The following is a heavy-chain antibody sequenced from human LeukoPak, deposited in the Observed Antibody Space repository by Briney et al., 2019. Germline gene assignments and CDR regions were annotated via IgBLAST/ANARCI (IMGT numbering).Heavy chain of an antibody. V-gene: IGHV5-51*01. J-gene: IGHJ3*02. CDR2: IYPGNSNT. D-gene: IGHD3-10*01. CDR1: GYTFTTYW. Sequence: GESLKISCKVSGYTFTTYWIAWVRQMPGKGPEWMGIIYPGNSNTRYSPSFQGQVTISADKSIVTAYLQWGSLKTSDSAMYYCATHYDSGNDPHAFDIWGQGTMVTVSS. CDR3: ATHYDSGNDPHAFDI.